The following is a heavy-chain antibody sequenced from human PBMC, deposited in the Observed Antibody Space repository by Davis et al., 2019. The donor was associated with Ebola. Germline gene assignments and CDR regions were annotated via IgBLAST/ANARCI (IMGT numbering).Heavy chain of an antibody. CDR3: ARGRAEAGLFYYYYYYMDV. Sequence: PGGSLRLSCPPSAFTFSTYGMNWVRQAPGKGLEWVSSISSISSYIYYSDSVKGRFTISRDNAKNSLYLEMNSLRAEDTAVYFWARGRAEAGLFYYYYYYMDVWGKGTTVTVSS. D-gene: IGHD6-19*01. CDR2: ISSISSYI. CDR1: AFTFSTYG. J-gene: IGHJ6*03. V-gene: IGHV3-21*01.